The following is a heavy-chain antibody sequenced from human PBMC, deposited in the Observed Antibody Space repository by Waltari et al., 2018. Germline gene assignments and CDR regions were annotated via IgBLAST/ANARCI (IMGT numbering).Heavy chain of an antibody. CDR3: ARDYYGSGSYYKAGAFDI. CDR1: GGSISSYY. Sequence: QVQLQESGPGLVKPSETLSLTCTVSGGSISSYYWSWIRQPPGKGLEWIGYIYYSGSTNYNPSLKILVTISVDTSKNQFSLKLSSVTAADTAVYYCARDYYGSGSYYKAGAFDIWGQGTMVTVSS. CDR2: IYYSGST. V-gene: IGHV4-59*01. J-gene: IGHJ3*02. D-gene: IGHD3-10*01.